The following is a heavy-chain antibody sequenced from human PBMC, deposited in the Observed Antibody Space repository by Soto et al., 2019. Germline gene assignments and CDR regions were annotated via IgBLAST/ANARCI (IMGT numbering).Heavy chain of an antibody. D-gene: IGHD6-13*01. CDR3: ARDLRGSSSWTY. CDR2: IYHSGST. V-gene: IGHV4-4*02. Sequence: SETLSLTCAGSGGSISSNNWWSWVRQPPGKGLEWIGEIYHSGSTNYNPSLQSRVTISVDKSNNYFSLNLISVTAADTAIYYCARDLRGSSSWTYWGQGTLVT. J-gene: IGHJ4*02. CDR1: GGSISSNNW.